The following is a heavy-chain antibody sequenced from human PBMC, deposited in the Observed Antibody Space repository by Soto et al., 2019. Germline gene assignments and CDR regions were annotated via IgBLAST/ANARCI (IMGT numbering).Heavy chain of an antibody. CDR2: FFYNGNT. CDR1: GGSITDDY. CDR3: ARRTNYYYVMDV. Sequence: SETLSLTCTVSGGSITDDYWIWIRQPPGKGLEWIGYFFYNGNTNSNPSLKSRVTISVDTSKNQFSLKLSSVTAADTAVYYCARRTNYYYVMDVWGQGTTVTVSS. V-gene: IGHV4-59*01. J-gene: IGHJ6*02.